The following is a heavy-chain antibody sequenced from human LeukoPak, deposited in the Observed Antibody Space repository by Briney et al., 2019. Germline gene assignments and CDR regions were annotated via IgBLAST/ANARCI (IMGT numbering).Heavy chain of an antibody. CDR3: ARSPTGGYQLLLFDY. V-gene: IGHV3-30-3*01. CDR2: ISYDGSNK. Sequence: PGGSLRLSCAASGFTFSSYAMHWVRQAPGKGLEWVAVISYDGSNKYYADSVKGRFTISRDNSKNTLYLQMNSLRAEDTAVYYCARSPTGGYQLLLFDYWGQGTLVTVSS. J-gene: IGHJ4*02. D-gene: IGHD2-2*01. CDR1: GFTFSSYA.